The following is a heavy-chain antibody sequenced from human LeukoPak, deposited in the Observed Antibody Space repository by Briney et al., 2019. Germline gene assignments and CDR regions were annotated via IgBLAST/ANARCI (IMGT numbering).Heavy chain of an antibody. D-gene: IGHD4-17*01. CDR1: GFTFSSYA. V-gene: IGHV3-30-3*01. CDR3: AKVVSRGDPTDY. CDR2: ISYDGSNK. J-gene: IGHJ4*02. Sequence: PGGSLRLSCAASGFTFSSYAMHWVRQAPGKGLEWVAVISYDGSNKYYADSVKGRFTISRDNSKNTLYLQMNSLRAEDTAVYYCAKVVSRGDPTDYWGQGTLVTVSS.